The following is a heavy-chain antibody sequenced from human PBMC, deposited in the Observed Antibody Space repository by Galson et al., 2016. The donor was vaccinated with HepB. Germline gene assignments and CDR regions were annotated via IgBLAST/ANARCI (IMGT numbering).Heavy chain of an antibody. J-gene: IGHJ4*02. CDR1: GFTFSRYT. D-gene: IGHD5-24*01. CDR3: ARVTGYSFDN. Sequence: SLRLSCAASGFTFSRYTMNWVRQTPGKRLEWVSSITSVSDYIYEAHSVKGRFTISRDDAKNSLYLQMNSLRAEDTAVYFCARVTGYSFDNWGQGTLVTVSS. CDR2: ITSVSDYI. V-gene: IGHV3-21*01.